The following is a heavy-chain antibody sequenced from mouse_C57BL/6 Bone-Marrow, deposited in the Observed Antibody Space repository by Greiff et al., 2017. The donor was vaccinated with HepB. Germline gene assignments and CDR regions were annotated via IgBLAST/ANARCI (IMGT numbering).Heavy chain of an antibody. V-gene: IGHV5-4*01. J-gene: IGHJ4*01. D-gene: IGHD2-10*01. CDR3: ARDGLLPSYYAMDY. Sequence: EVNVVESGGGLVKPGGSLKLSCAASGFTFSSYAMSWVRQTPEKRLEWVATISDGGSYTYYPDNVKGRFTISRDNAKNNLYLQMSHLKSEDTAMYYCARDGLLPSYYAMDYWGQGTSVTVSS. CDR1: GFTFSSYA. CDR2: ISDGGSYT.